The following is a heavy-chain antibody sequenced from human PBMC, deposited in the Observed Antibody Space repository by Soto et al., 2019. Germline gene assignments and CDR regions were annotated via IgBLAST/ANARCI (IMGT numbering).Heavy chain of an antibody. CDR1: GFSFSSFA. Sequence: SLRLSCEASGFSFSSFAMNWVRQAPGRGLEWVSYISDDGASIYYADSLKGRFTIPRDNAKNSLSLQMNNLRAEDTAVYYCARENSVQAWLHHLDHWGLGTLVTVSS. J-gene: IGHJ1*01. CDR3: ARENSVQAWLHHLDH. D-gene: IGHD5-18*01. V-gene: IGHV3-48*03. CDR2: ISDDGASI.